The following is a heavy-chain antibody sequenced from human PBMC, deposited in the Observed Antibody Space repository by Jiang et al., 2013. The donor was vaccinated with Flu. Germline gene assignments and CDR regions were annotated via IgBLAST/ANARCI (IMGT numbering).Heavy chain of an antibody. J-gene: IGHJ6*02. CDR3: ARDIVAGQTGRYYYYYGMDV. Sequence: QTLSLTCVISGDSVSSNSATWNWIRQSPSRGLEWLGRTYYRSKWYNDYAVSVKSRITINPDTSKNQFSLQLNSVTPEDTAVYYCARDIVAGQTGRYYYYYGMDVWGQGTTVTVSS. V-gene: IGHV6-1*01. CDR2: TYYRSKWYN. D-gene: IGHD3-16*02. CDR1: GDSVSSNSAT.